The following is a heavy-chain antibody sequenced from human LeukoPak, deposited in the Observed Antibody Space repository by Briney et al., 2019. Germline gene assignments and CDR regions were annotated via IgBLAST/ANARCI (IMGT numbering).Heavy chain of an antibody. CDR3: ARDGTPPYYDILTGYYQPFDY. CDR1: GYTFTSYA. D-gene: IGHD3-9*01. V-gene: IGHV1-3*01. Sequence: ASVKVSCKASGYTFTSYAMHWVRQAPGQRLEWMGWINAGNGNTKYSQKFQGRVTITRDTSASTAYMELSSLRSKDTAVYYCARDGTPPYYDILTGYYQPFDYWGQGTLVTVSS. CDR2: INAGNGNT. J-gene: IGHJ4*02.